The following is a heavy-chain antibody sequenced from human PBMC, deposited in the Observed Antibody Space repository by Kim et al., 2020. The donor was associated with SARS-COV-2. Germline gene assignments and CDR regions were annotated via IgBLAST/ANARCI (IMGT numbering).Heavy chain of an antibody. D-gene: IGHD5-12*01. Sequence: YSTLSLKSRVTVSVDTSKNQFSLKLSSVTAADTAVYYCARDRDGYNPSDYWGQGTLVTVSS. J-gene: IGHJ4*02. CDR3: ARDRDGYNPSDY. V-gene: IGHV4-30-2*04.